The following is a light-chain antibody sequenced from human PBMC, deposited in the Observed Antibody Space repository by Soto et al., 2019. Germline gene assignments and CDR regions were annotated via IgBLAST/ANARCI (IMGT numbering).Light chain of an antibody. V-gene: IGKV3-20*01. CDR2: SVS. CDR1: QSVGHN. CDR3: QQYGTSPWT. J-gene: IGKJ1*01. Sequence: EVVMTQSPATLSLSPGERGTLSCRASQSVGHNLAWYQQKPGQAPRLLISSVSKRATGIPDRFSGGGSGTDFTLTISRLEPEDFAVYYCQQYGTSPWTFGQGTKVDI.